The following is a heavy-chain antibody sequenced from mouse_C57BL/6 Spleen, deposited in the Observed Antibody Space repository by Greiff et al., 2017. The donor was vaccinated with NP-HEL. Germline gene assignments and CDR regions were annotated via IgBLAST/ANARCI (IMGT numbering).Heavy chain of an antibody. CDR2: INPNNGGT. CDR1: GYTFTDYY. Sequence: EVQLQQSGPELVKPGASVKISCKASGYTFTDYYMNWVKQSHGKSLEWIGDINPNNGGTSYNQKFKGKATLTVDKSSSTAYMELRSLTSEDSAVYYCARGWDGGFAYWGQGTLVTVS. V-gene: IGHV1-26*01. J-gene: IGHJ3*01. CDR3: ARGWDGGFAY. D-gene: IGHD4-1*01.